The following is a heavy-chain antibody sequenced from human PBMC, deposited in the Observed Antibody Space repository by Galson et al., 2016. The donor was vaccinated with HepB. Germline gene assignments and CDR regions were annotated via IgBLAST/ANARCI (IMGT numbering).Heavy chain of an antibody. D-gene: IGHD6-19*01. J-gene: IGHJ4*02. V-gene: IGHV1-18*04. CDR3: ARVAQRLQYSSGWALRGYYFDS. CDR1: GYTFTSYG. Sequence: SVKVSCKASGYTFTSYGISWVRQAPGQGLEYMGWINPYNGNTNYAQKLQGRLTMTTDTSTSTAYMELRSLRSDDTALYYCARVAQRLQYSSGWALRGYYFDSWGQGTLVTVSS. CDR2: INPYNGNT.